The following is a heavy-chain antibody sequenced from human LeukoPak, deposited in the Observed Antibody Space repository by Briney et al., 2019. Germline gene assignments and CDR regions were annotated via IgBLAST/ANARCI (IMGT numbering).Heavy chain of an antibody. CDR1: GGSISSYY. V-gene: IGHV4-59*01. CDR2: IYYSGST. CDR3: ARGAVSMVRGVGKNGMDV. J-gene: IGHJ6*02. Sequence: NPSETLSLTCTVSGGSISSYYWSWIRQPPGKGLEWIGYIYYSGSTNYNPSLKSRVTISVDTSKNQFSLKLSSVTAADTAVYYCARGAVSMVRGVGKNGMDVWGQGTTVTVSS. D-gene: IGHD3-10*01.